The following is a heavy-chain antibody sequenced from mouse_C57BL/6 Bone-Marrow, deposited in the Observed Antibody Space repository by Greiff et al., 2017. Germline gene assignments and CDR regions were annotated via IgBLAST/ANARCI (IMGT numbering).Heavy chain of an antibody. CDR2: IWRGGST. CDR1: GFSLTSYG. J-gene: IGHJ3*01. D-gene: IGHD2-2*01. Sequence: VKLVESGPGLVQPSQSLSITCTVSGFSLTSYGVHWVRQSPGKGLEWLGVIWRGGSTDYNAAFMSRLSITKDNSKSQVFFKMNSLQADDTAIYYCAKKVRWLRRRTWFAYWGQGTLVTVSA. V-gene: IGHV2-5*01. CDR3: AKKVRWLRRRTWFAY.